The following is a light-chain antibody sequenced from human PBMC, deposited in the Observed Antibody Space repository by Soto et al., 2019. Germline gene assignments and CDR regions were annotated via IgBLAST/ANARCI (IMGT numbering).Light chain of an antibody. V-gene: IGLV2-14*01. CDR2: DVR. J-gene: IGLJ1*01. CDR3: SSYTSSSTYV. CDR1: SSDVGGYNF. Sequence: QSVLTQPASVSGSPGQSITISCTGTSSDVGGYNFVSWYQQHPGKAPKLMIYDVRNRPSGVSNRFSGSKSVNTASLTISGLQAEGEADYYCSSYTSSSTYVFGTGTKVTVL.